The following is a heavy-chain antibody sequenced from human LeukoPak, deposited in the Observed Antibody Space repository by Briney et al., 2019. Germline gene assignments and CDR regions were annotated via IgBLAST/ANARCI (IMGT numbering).Heavy chain of an antibody. J-gene: IGHJ5*02. CDR3: SRGPRFDP. CDR1: GYSFNIYE. V-gene: IGHV1-8*01. CDR2: VNPNSGDT. Sequence: GASVTVSCKTSGYSFNIYEINWVRQATGQGLEWMGWVNPNSGDTDYAQKFQGRLTMTRNTSISTAYMELSGLRLEDTAVYCCSRGPRFDPWGQGTQVTVSS.